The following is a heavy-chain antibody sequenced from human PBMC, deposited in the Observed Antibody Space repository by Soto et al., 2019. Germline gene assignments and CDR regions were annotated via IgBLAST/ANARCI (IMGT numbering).Heavy chain of an antibody. CDR2: IYYSGST. CDR3: ARHRARNWFDP. Sequence: XATLYLTCIVSGGSISSSSYYWGWIRQPPGKGLEWIGSIYYSGSTYYNPSLKSRVTISVDTSKNQFSLKLSSVTAADTAVFYCARHRARNWFDPCGQGTLVTVSS. D-gene: IGHD6-6*01. CDR1: GGSISSSSYY. V-gene: IGHV4-39*01. J-gene: IGHJ5*02.